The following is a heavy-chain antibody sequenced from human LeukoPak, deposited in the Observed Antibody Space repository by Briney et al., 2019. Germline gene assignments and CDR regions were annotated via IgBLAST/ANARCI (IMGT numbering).Heavy chain of an antibody. J-gene: IGHJ3*01. CDR1: GFTFSTFA. D-gene: IGHD2/OR15-2a*01. CDR3: AKVRFGTEWYSSDAFAL. Sequence: GGSLRLSCVASGFTFSTFAMSWVRQAPGNGLEWVSSVSGGGRHKYYPDSVKGRFTISRDNSKNTLYLQLGSLTTVDTAVYYCAKVRFGTEWYSSDAFALWGQGTLVTVAS. CDR2: VSGGGRHK. V-gene: IGHV3-23*01.